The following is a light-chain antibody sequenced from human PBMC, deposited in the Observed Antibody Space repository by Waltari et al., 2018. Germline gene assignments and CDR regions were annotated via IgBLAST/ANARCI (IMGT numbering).Light chain of an antibody. V-gene: IGKV3-11*01. J-gene: IGKJ5*01. CDR2: DAS. CDR1: QSVSTY. Sequence: EIVLTQSPATLSLSPGERATLSCRASQSVSTYLAWYQHKPGQAPRRLLHDASHRAPGIPARFSGSGSGTDFTLHIRSLEPYDFAVYYCQQRTNGPPVTFGQGTRLDLK. CDR3: QQRTNGPPVT.